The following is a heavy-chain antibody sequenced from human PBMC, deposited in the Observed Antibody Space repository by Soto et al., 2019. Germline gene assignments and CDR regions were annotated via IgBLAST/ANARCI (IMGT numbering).Heavy chain of an antibody. Sequence: GGSLRLSCAASGFTFSSYAMSWVRQAPGKGLEWVSAISGSGGSTYYADSVKGRFTISRDNSKNTLYLQMNSLRAEDTAVYYCAKVEGVGYYYYGMDVWGQGTTVTVSS. CDR3: AKVEGVGYYYYGMDV. CDR2: ISGSGGST. CDR1: GFTFSSYA. D-gene: IGHD1-26*01. V-gene: IGHV3-23*01. J-gene: IGHJ6*02.